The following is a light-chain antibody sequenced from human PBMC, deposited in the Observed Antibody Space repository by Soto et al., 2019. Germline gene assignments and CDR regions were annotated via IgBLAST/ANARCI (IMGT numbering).Light chain of an antibody. CDR3: QNYNSVPRT. CDR1: QDISNS. Sequence: DIQMTQSPSSLSTSVGDRVTVTCRASQDISNSLAWYQQKPGKVPKLLIYGASTLHIGVPSRFRGSGSGTDFTLTISSLQPEDVATYYCQNYNSVPRTFGQGTKVEIK. J-gene: IGKJ1*01. V-gene: IGKV1-27*01. CDR2: GAS.